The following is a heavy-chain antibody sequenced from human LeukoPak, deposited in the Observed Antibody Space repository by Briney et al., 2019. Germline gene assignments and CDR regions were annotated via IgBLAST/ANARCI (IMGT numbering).Heavy chain of an antibody. J-gene: IGHJ4*02. CDR2: ISHAGGA. D-gene: IGHD3-22*01. V-gene: IGHV4-34*01. CDR3: ARGPPPDFDRSGFYYNY. CDR1: GGSFSGYY. Sequence: SETLSLTCAIYGGSFSGYYWSWFRQPPGKGLEWIGEISHAGGASYNPSLKSRVTISEDTSKNQFSLNLCSVTAADTAVYYCARGPPPDFDRSGFYYNYWGQGTLVIVSS.